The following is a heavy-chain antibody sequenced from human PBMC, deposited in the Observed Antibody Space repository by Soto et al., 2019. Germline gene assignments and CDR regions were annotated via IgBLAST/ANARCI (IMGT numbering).Heavy chain of an antibody. V-gene: IGHV1-69*13. J-gene: IGHJ3*02. CDR2: IIPIFGTA. D-gene: IGHD5-12*01. Sequence: SVKVSCKASGGTFSSYAISWVRQAPGQGLEWMGGIIPIFGTANYAQKFQGRVTITADESTSTAYMELSSLRSEDTAVYYCARCEMATINVAFDIWGQGTMVTVPS. CDR1: GGTFSSYA. CDR3: ARCEMATINVAFDI.